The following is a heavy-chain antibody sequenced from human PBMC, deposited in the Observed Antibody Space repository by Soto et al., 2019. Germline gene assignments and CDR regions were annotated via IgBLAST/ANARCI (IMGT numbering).Heavy chain of an antibody. J-gene: IGHJ4*02. CDR1: GGSTSNYH. Sequence: ETLSLSGLVSGGSTSNYHDGWIRQRPGKGLGWIGFVYHGGTTYYTRSRKNRVNMSVATSTNEFYLNLKSVTAADTSVYYCALRGYNYGRPFDFWGQGTLVTVYS. V-gene: IGHV4-59*01. D-gene: IGHD5-18*01. CDR3: ALRGYNYGRPFDF. CDR2: VYHGGTT.